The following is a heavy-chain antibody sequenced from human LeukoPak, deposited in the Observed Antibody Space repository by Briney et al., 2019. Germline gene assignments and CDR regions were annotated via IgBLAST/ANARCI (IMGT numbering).Heavy chain of an antibody. Sequence: PGGSLRLSCAASGFTFSSYAIHWVRQAPGKGLEWVAVISYDGSNKYYADSVKGRFTISRDNSKRTLFLQMNSLRAEDTAFYYCAKAELGVDTFFDYWGQGTLVTVSS. V-gene: IGHV3-30-3*01. CDR3: AKAELGVDTFFDY. CDR1: GFTFSSYA. J-gene: IGHJ4*02. CDR2: ISYDGSNK. D-gene: IGHD3-3*01.